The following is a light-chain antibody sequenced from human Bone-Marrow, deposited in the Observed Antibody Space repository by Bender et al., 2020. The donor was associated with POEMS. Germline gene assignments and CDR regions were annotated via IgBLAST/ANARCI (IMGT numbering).Light chain of an antibody. V-gene: IGLV3-25*02. Sequence: SYVLTQPPSVSVSPGQTARITCSGDALPKQYGYWYQRKPGQAPVLLIYKDNERPSGIPERFSGSNSGSTATLTISGTQAVDEADYYCQAWDSSTVVFGGGTKLTVL. CDR1: ALPKQY. CDR3: QAWDSSTVV. CDR2: KDN. J-gene: IGLJ2*01.